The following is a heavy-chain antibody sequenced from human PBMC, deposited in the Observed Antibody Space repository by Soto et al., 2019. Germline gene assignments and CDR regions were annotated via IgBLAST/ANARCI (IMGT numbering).Heavy chain of an antibody. Sequence: GGSLRLSCAASGFTLSDYSMNWVRQAPGKGLEWIASISRSSTHINYSDSVKGRFTISRDNGNNSLSLLMSSLGAEDTAVYYCTRDVRLFDFWGPGTLVTVSS. CDR3: TRDVRLFDF. V-gene: IGHV3-21*01. J-gene: IGHJ4*02. CDR1: GFTLSDYS. CDR2: ISRSSTHI.